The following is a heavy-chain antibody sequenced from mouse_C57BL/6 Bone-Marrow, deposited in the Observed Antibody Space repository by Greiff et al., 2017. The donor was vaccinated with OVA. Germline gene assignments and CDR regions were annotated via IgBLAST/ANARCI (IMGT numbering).Heavy chain of an antibody. V-gene: IGHV1-55*01. Sequence: QVQLQQPGAELVKPGASVKMSCKASGYTFTSYWITWVKQRPGQGLEWIGDIYPGSGSTNYNEKFKSKATLTVDTSSSTAYMQLSSLTSEDSAVYYCARRGLGSAWFAYWGQGTLVTVSA. D-gene: IGHD1-1*01. CDR3: ARRGLGSAWFAY. CDR2: IYPGSGST. CDR1: GYTFTSYW. J-gene: IGHJ3*01.